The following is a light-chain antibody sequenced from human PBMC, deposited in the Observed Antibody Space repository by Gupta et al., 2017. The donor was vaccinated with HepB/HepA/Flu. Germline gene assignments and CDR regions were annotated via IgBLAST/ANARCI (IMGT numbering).Light chain of an antibody. Sequence: DIQMTQSPSSLSASVGDRVTITCRASQSIRNYLNWYQQKPGKAPKLLIYTASSLQSGVPTRFSDSGSGTDFTLTISSLQPEDFASYFCQQSYSFPFTFGQGTKLEIK. V-gene: IGKV1-39*01. CDR2: TAS. CDR1: QSIRNY. CDR3: QQSYSFPFT. J-gene: IGKJ2*01.